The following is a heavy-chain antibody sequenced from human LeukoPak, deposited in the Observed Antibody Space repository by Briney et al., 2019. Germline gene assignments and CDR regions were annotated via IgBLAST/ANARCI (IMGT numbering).Heavy chain of an antibody. V-gene: IGHV1-8*02. CDR2: MNPNSGNT. CDR1: GGTFSSYA. CDR3: ARGPLDY. J-gene: IGHJ4*02. Sequence: ASVKVSCKASGGTFSSYAISWVRQAPGQGLEWMGWMNPNSGNTGYAQKFQGRVTMTRNTSISTAYMELSSLRSEDTAVYYCARGPLDYWDQGTLVTVSS.